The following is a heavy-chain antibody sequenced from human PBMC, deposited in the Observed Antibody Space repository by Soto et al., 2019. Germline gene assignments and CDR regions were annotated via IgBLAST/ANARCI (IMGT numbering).Heavy chain of an antibody. CDR3: AKGNTDDPYCSGGSCYPRPFDY. CDR1: GFTFSSYA. CDR2: ISGSGGST. Sequence: QPGGSLRLSCAASGFTFSSYAMSWVRQAPGKGLEWVSAISGSGGSTYYADSVKGRFTISRDNSKNTLYLQMNSLRAEDTAVYYCAKGNTDDPYCSGGSCYPRPFDYWGQGTLVTVSS. J-gene: IGHJ4*02. D-gene: IGHD2-15*01. V-gene: IGHV3-23*01.